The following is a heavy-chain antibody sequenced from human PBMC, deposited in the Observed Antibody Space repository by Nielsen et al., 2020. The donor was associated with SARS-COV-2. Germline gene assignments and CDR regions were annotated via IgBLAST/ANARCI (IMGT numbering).Heavy chain of an antibody. CDR1: GFTFSNYA. V-gene: IGHV3-33*01. CDR3: ARDISGSSY. Sequence: SCVASGFTFSNYAMHWVRQAPGKGLEWVAIIWYDGSDKYYADSVKGRFTVSRDNSKNTVFLQINSLRAEDTAVYYCARDISGSSYWGQGTLVTVSS. J-gene: IGHJ4*02. CDR2: IWYDGSDK. D-gene: IGHD1-26*01.